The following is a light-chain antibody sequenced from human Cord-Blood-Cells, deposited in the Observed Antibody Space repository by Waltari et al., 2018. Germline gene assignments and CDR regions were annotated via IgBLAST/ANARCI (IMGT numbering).Light chain of an antibody. Sequence: QSVLTQPPSPSGTPGQRVTISCPASRSHIGSTYVYWYQQLPGTAPKLLIYRNNQRPSGVPDRFSGSKSGTSASLAISGLRSEDEADYYCAAWDDSLSGPVFGGGTKLTVL. CDR1: RSHIGSTY. V-gene: IGLV1-47*01. CDR3: AAWDDSLSGPV. CDR2: RNN. J-gene: IGLJ3*02.